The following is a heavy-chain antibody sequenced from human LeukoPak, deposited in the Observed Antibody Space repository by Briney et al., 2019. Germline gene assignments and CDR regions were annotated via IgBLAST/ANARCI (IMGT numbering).Heavy chain of an antibody. Sequence: GGSLRLSCAASGFTFSSYAMHWVRQAPGKGLEWVAVISYDGSNKYYADSVKGRFTISRDNSKNTLYLQMNSLRADDTAVYYCARVDGGTHYWGQGTLVTVSS. D-gene: IGHD4-23*01. CDR3: ARVDGGTHY. CDR2: ISYDGSNK. V-gene: IGHV3-30*04. CDR1: GFTFSSYA. J-gene: IGHJ4*02.